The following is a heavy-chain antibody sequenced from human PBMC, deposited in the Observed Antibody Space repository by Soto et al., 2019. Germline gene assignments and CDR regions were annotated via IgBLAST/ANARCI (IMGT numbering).Heavy chain of an antibody. Sequence: QVQLQESGPGLVKPSETLSLTCTVSGGSISSYYWSWIRQPPGKGLEWIGYIYYSGSTNYNPSLKSRVTISVDTSKNQFSLKLSSVTAADTAVYYCARHPRGRTVTSLKRDWFDPWGQGTLVTVSS. CDR1: GGSISSYY. D-gene: IGHD4-4*01. CDR2: IYYSGST. V-gene: IGHV4-59*08. J-gene: IGHJ5*02. CDR3: ARHPRGRTVTSLKRDWFDP.